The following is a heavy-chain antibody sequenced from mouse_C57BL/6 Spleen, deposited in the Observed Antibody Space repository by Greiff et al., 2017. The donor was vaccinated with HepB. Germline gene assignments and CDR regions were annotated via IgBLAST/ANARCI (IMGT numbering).Heavy chain of an antibody. Sequence: QVQLQQPGAELVKPGASVKLSCKASGYTFTSYWMQWVKQRPGQGLEWIGEIDPSDSYTNYNQKIKGKATLTVDTSSSTAYMQLSSLTSEDSAVYYCARKLGRRSYYFDYWGQGTTLTVSS. CDR2: IDPSDSYT. D-gene: IGHD4-1*01. J-gene: IGHJ2*01. CDR1: GYTFTSYW. V-gene: IGHV1-50*01. CDR3: ARKLGRRSYYFDY.